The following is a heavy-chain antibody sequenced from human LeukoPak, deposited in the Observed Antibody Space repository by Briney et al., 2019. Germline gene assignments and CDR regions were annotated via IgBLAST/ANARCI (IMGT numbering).Heavy chain of an antibody. CDR1: GYSFTGHY. J-gene: IGHJ4*02. Sequence: ASVKVSCKASGYSFTGHYMHWVRQAPGQGLEWMGWINPKSGGTNYAQKFQGRVTMTRDTSISTAYMDMSSLRSDDTAVYYCARQRYYDSSGYKYYYFDYWGQGTLVTVSS. CDR3: ARQRYYDSSGYKYYYFDY. CDR2: INPKSGGT. V-gene: IGHV1-2*02. D-gene: IGHD3-22*01.